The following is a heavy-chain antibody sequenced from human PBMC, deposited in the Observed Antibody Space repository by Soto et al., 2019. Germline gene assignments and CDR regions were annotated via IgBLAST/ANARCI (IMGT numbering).Heavy chain of an antibody. J-gene: IGHJ4*02. D-gene: IGHD5-12*01. V-gene: IGHV4-59*08. Sequence: SETLSLTCTVSGGSISSYYWSWIRQPPGKGLEWIGYIYFRGTTNYNPSLKSRVTMSADTSKNQFSLKLNSVTAADTAVYYCARHLYIVATFDYWGQGTQVTVSS. CDR1: GGSISSYY. CDR2: IYFRGTT. CDR3: ARHLYIVATFDY.